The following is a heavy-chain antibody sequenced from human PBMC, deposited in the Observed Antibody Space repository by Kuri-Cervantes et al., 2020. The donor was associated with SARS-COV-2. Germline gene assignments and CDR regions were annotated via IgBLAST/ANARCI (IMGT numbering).Heavy chain of an antibody. V-gene: IGHV4-39*07. D-gene: IGHD6-6*01. Sequence: SETLSLTCTVSGGSISSYYWSWIRQPPGKGLEWIGSIDYSGSTYYNPSLKSRVTISVDTSKNQFSLKLSSVTAADTAVYYCARETSTYSSSIDYWGQGTLVTVSS. J-gene: IGHJ4*02. CDR2: IDYSGST. CDR3: ARETSTYSSSIDY. CDR1: GGSISSYY.